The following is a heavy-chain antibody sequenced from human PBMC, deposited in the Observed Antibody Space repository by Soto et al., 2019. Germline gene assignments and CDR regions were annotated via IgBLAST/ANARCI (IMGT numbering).Heavy chain of an antibody. J-gene: IGHJ5*02. Sequence: QVQLVQSGAEVKKPGASVKVSCKASGYTFTSYDINWVRQAPGQGLEGMGWMNPNSGNTGYAQKFQGRVTMTRNTSISTAYMELSSLRSEDTAVYYCARGRVWCSGGSCYWFDPWGQGTLVTVSS. CDR2: MNPNSGNT. CDR3: ARGRVWCSGGSCYWFDP. V-gene: IGHV1-8*01. D-gene: IGHD2-15*01. CDR1: GYTFTSYD.